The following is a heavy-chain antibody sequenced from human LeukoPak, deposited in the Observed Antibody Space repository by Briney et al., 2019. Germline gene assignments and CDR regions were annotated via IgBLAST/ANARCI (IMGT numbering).Heavy chain of an antibody. Sequence: PSETLSLTCVVYGGSFSAYFWTWIRQPPGKGLEWIGYIYYSGSTNYNPSLKSRVTISLDTSKSQISLKLSSVTAADTAVYYCARGQRRLQDYWGQGTLVTVSS. J-gene: IGHJ4*02. V-gene: IGHV4-59*01. CDR1: GGSFSAYF. CDR3: ARGQRRLQDY. CDR2: IYYSGST.